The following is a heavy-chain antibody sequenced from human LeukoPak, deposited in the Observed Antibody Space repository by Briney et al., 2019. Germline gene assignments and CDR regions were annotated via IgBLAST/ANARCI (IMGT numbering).Heavy chain of an antibody. CDR1: GYTFTSYA. D-gene: IGHD4-11*01. CDR2: INAGNGNT. J-gene: IGHJ4*02. Sequence: ASVKVSCKASGYTFTSYAMHWVRQAPGQRLEWMGWINAGNGNTKYSQKFQGRVTITRDTSASTASMGLSSLRSEDTAVYYCARNGLKTNLTTWGQGTLVTASP. V-gene: IGHV1-3*01. CDR3: ARNGLKTNLTT.